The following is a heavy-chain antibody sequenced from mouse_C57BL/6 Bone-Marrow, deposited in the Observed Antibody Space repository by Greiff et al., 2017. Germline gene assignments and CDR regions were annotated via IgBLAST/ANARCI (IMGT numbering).Heavy chain of an antibody. V-gene: IGHV5-6*02. CDR2: ISSGGSYT. CDR1: GFTFSSYG. J-gene: IGHJ2*01. D-gene: IGHD1-1*02. Sequence: EVMLVESGGDLVKPGGSLKLSCAASGFTFSSYGMSWVRQTPDKRLEWVATISSGGSYTYYPDSVKGRFTISRDNAKNTLYLQMSSLKSEDTAMYYCARRGWSLDYWGQGTTLTVSS. CDR3: ARRGWSLDY.